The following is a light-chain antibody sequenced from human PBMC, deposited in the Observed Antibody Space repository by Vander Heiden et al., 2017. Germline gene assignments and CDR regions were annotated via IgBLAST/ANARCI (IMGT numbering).Light chain of an antibody. CDR1: QSMSSW. CDR3: QQYRA. Sequence: DTHMTQSSSTLSASVGDRVTITCRASQSMSSWLAWYQQKPGKAPKLLIYKASSLESGVPARFSGSGSGTEFTLTISSLQPDDFATYYCQQYRAFGQGTKVEIK. CDR2: KAS. J-gene: IGKJ1*01. V-gene: IGKV1-5*03.